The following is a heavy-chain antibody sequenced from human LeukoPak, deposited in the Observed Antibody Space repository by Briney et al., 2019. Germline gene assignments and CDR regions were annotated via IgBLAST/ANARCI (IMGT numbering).Heavy chain of an antibody. J-gene: IGHJ5*02. V-gene: IGHV4-4*07. Sequence: SETLSLTCTVSGGSISSHYWSWIRQPAGKGLEWVGRLYSSGSTNYNPSLKSRVTVSVDTSKNQFSLKLSSVTAADTAVYYCAREARYDFWSGYYVDHWGQGTLVTVSS. CDR1: GGSISSHY. CDR3: AREARYDFWSGYYVDH. D-gene: IGHD3-3*01. CDR2: LYSSGST.